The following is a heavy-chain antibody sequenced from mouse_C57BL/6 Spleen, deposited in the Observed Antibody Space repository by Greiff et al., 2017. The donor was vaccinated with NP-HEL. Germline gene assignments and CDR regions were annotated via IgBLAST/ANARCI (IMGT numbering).Heavy chain of an antibody. D-gene: IGHD2-3*01. V-gene: IGHV1-20*01. CDR2: IYPYNGDT. CDR3: ARWLLHYYAMDY. Sequence: VQLKESGPELVKPGDSVKISCKASGYSFTGYFMNWVMQSHGQSLEWIGRIYPYNGDTFYNQKFKGKATLTVDKSSSTAHMELRSLTSEDSAVYYCARWLLHYYAMDYWGQGTSVTVSS. CDR1: GYSFTGYF. J-gene: IGHJ4*01.